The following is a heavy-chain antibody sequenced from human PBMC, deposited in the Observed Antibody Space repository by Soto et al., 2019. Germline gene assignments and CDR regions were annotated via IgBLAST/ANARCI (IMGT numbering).Heavy chain of an antibody. J-gene: IGHJ4*02. CDR3: ARRGDSGTFFDY. D-gene: IGHD3-10*01. Sequence: QVQLQESGPGLVKPSQTLSLTCTVSGDSIYTGGDYWSWIRHHPGKGLEWIGHIYYSGSAYYNPSLKSRVTISVDTSKNQFSLKLNSVTVADTAVYYCARRGDSGTFFDYWGQGTLVTVSS. V-gene: IGHV4-31*03. CDR2: IYYSGSA. CDR1: GDSIYTGGDY.